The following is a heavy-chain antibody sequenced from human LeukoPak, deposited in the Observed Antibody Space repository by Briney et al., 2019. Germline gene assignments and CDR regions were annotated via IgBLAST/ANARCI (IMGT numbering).Heavy chain of an antibody. CDR2: INPSGGST. D-gene: IGHD3-3*01. J-gene: IGHJ6*03. V-gene: IGHV1-46*01. Sequence: ASAKVSCKASGYTFTSYYMHWVRQAPGQGLEWMGIINPSGGSTSYAQKFQGRVTMTRDTSTSTVYMELSSLRSEDTAVYYCARGTLGDYDFWSGYYSDYYMDVWGKGTTVTVSS. CDR3: ARGTLGDYDFWSGYYSDYYMDV. CDR1: GYTFTSYY.